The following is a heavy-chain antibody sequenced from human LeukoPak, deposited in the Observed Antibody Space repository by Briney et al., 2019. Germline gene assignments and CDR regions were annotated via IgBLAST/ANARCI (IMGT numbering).Heavy chain of an antibody. J-gene: IGHJ6*03. Sequence: PSETLSLTCTVSGGSISSYYWSWIRQPPGKGLEWVGYIYYSGSTNYNPSLKSRVTISVDTSKNQFSLKLSSVTAADTAVYCCARSVEGYCSGGSCYPYYYYMDVWGKGTTVTVSS. V-gene: IGHV4-59*01. D-gene: IGHD2-15*01. CDR1: GGSISSYY. CDR3: ARSVEGYCSGGSCYPYYYYMDV. CDR2: IYYSGST.